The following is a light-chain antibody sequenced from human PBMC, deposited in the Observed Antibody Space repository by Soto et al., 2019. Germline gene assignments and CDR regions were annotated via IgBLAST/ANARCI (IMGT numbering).Light chain of an antibody. Sequence: ETLMTQSPATLSVSPGERATLSCRASQSVNNNLAWYQQKLGQAPRVLIYGASTRATGIPARFTGSGSGTEFILTITSLQSEDSAVYYCQERGRWPRATFGGGTKVEMK. CDR3: QERGRWPRAT. V-gene: IGKV3-15*01. CDR1: QSVNNN. CDR2: GAS. J-gene: IGKJ4*01.